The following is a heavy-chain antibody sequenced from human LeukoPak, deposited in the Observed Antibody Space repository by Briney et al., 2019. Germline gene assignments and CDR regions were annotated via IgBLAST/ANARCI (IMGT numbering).Heavy chain of an antibody. CDR1: GDSIRSYY. Sequence: SETLSLTCTVSGDSIRSYYWSWIRQPPGKGLEWIGYIYYTGVTNYSPSLKSRVTISVDTSKNQFSLKLSSVTAADTAVYYCARGKTYYYDSSGYPFDYWGQGTLVTVSS. CDR3: ARGKTYYYDSSGYPFDY. D-gene: IGHD3-22*01. CDR2: IYYTGVT. J-gene: IGHJ4*02. V-gene: IGHV4-59*12.